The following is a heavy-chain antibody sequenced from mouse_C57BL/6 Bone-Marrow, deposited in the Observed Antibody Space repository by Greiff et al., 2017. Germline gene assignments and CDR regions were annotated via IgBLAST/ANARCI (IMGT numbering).Heavy chain of an antibody. CDR1: GFTFSSYA. V-gene: IGHV5-4*01. CDR2: ISDGGSYT. CDR3: ARVYYDYHFDY. J-gene: IGHJ2*01. Sequence: EVQLVESGGGLVKPGGSLKLSCAASGFTFSSYAMSWVRQTPEKRLEWVATISDGGSYTYYPDNVKGRFTISRDNAKNNLYLQRSHLKSEDTAMYYCARVYYDYHFDYWGQGTTLTVSS. D-gene: IGHD2-4*01.